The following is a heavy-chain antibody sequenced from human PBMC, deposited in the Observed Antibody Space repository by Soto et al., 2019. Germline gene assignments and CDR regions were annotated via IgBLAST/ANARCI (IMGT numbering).Heavy chain of an antibody. CDR3: ARGDAPTVTTINYFDP. CDR2: IYHSGTA. D-gene: IGHD4-17*01. CDR1: GDSINSRNW. V-gene: IGHV4-4*02. J-gene: IGHJ5*02. Sequence: QVQLQESGPGLVKPSGTLSLTCAVSGDSINSRNWWTWVRQSPGKGLEWIGEIYHSGTANYNPSLNGRVTMSVDESKNHFSLNLTSVTAADTAVYYCARGDAPTVTTINYFDPWGQGTLVTVSS.